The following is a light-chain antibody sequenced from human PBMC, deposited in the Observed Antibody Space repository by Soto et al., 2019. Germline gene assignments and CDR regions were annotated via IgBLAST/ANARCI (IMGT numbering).Light chain of an antibody. J-gene: IGLJ2*01. V-gene: IGLV2-14*03. CDR2: DVT. CDR1: SSDVGDSNS. Sequence: QSALTQPASVSGSPGQSITISCTGTSSDVGDSNSVSWYQQHAGKAPKLMIYDVTDRPSGVSNRFSGSKSVNTAYLTISGLQADEEDNYYCSAYTSSAPLAFGGGTKLTVL. CDR3: SAYTSSAPLA.